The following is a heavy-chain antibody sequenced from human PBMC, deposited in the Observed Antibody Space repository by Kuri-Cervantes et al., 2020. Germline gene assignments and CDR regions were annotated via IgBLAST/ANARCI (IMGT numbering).Heavy chain of an antibody. CDR2: VSSSGGSA. CDR3: ARTSGA. J-gene: IGHJ4*02. CDR1: GFTFSRYA. Sequence: GESLKISCAASGFTFSRYAMSWVRQAPGKGLEWVSSVSSSGGSAYYADYVKGRFTISRDNSKNTLYLQMNSLRAEDTALYYCARTSGAWGQGTLVTVSS. V-gene: IGHV3-23*01. D-gene: IGHD7-27*01.